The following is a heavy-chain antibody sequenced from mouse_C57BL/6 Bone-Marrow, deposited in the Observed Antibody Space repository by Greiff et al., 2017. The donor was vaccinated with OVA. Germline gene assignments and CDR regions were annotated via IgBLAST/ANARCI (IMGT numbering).Heavy chain of an antibody. V-gene: IGHV1-7*01. CDR3: ARTSLGRVAWFAY. D-gene: IGHD4-1*01. CDR2: INPSSGYT. Sequence: QVQLKQSGAELAKPGASVKLSCKASGYTFTSYWMHWVKQRPGQGLEWIGYINPSSGYTKYNQKFKDKATLTADKSSSTAYMQLSSLTYEDSAVYYWARTSLGRVAWFAYWGQGTLVTVSA. J-gene: IGHJ3*01. CDR1: GYTFTSYW.